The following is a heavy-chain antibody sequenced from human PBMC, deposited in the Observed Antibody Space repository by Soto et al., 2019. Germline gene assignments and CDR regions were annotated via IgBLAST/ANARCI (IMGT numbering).Heavy chain of an antibody. CDR3: AKTANGWFSAFDI. CDR1: GFTFSSYA. D-gene: IGHD6-19*01. Sequence: GGSLRLSCAASGFTFSSYAMSWVRQAPGKGLEWVSAISGSGGTTYYAASVKGRFTFSRDNSKNTLYLQMNSLRAEDTAVYYCAKTANGWFSAFDIWGQGTMVTVS. J-gene: IGHJ3*02. CDR2: ISGSGGTT. V-gene: IGHV3-23*01.